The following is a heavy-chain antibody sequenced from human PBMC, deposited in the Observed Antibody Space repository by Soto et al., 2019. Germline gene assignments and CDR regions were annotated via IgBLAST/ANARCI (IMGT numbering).Heavy chain of an antibody. CDR1: GFTFSSYG. CDR2: IWYDGSNK. CDR3: ARGKYDFWSGYSPSFDY. J-gene: IGHJ4*02. D-gene: IGHD3-3*01. V-gene: IGHV3-33*01. Sequence: ESGGGVVQPGRSLRLSCAASGFTFSSYGMHWVRQAPGKGLEWVAVIWYDGSNKYYADSVKGRFTISRDNSKNTLYLQMNSLRAEDTAVYYCARGKYDFWSGYSPSFDYWGQGTLVTVSS.